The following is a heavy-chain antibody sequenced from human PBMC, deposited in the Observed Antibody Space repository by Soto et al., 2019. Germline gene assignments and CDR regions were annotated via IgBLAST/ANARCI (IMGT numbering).Heavy chain of an antibody. D-gene: IGHD5-18*01. Sequence: QPGGSLRLSCAASGFTFSGYAMSWVRQAPGKGLEWVSVISANAGSTYYADSVKGRFTISRDNSKNTLYLQVNSLRAEDTAVYYCAKDLGYFASGMDVWGHGTTVTVSS. J-gene: IGHJ6*02. CDR1: GFTFSGYA. CDR2: ISANAGST. CDR3: AKDLGYFASGMDV. V-gene: IGHV3-23*01.